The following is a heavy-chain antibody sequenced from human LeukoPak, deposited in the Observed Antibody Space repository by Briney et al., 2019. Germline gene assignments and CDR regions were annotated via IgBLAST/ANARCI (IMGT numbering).Heavy chain of an antibody. V-gene: IGHV5-51*01. J-gene: IGHJ4*02. D-gene: IGHD6-13*01. CDR2: IHPGDSDT. CDR1: GNSFTSYW. CDR3: ARHVGISAAGDY. Sequence: PGESLKISCKGSGNSFTSYWIGWVRQMPGKGPEWMGIIHPGDSDTRYSPSFQGQVTISVDKSVSTAYLQWSSLKASDTAMYYCARHVGISAAGDYWGQGTLVTVSS.